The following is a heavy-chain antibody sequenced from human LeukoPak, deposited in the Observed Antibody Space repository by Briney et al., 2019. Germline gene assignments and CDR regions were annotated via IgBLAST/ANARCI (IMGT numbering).Heavy chain of an antibody. D-gene: IGHD3-22*01. CDR2: IYYSWST. CDR1: VGSISNYY. J-gene: IGHJ4*02. Sequence: SETLSLTCTGSVGSISNYYWSWILQPPGKGLEWIGYIYYSWSTNHNPPLESRVTISVDTSKTQFSLTRSYVTAADTAVYYCASDQSPYYYDSSGFYFWGQGTLVTVSS. CDR3: ASDQSPYYYDSSGFYF. V-gene: IGHV4-59*01.